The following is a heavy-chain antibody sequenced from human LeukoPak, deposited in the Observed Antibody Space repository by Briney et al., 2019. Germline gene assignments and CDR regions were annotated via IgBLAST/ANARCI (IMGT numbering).Heavy chain of an antibody. CDR3: ARDPFYDSSGIFDY. J-gene: IGHJ4*02. D-gene: IGHD3-22*01. Sequence: GGSLRLSCAASGFTFSSYGMHWVRQAPGKGLEWVAVIWYDGSNKYYADSVKGRFTISRDNSKNTLYLQMNSLRAEDTAVYYCARDPFYDSSGIFDYWGQGTLVTVSS. V-gene: IGHV3-33*01. CDR2: IWYDGSNK. CDR1: GFTFSSYG.